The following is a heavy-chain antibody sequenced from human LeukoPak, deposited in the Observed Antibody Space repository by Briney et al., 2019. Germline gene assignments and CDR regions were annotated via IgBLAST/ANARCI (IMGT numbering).Heavy chain of an antibody. Sequence: PSETLSLTCTVSGGSISSSSYYWGWIRQPPGKGLEWIGSIYYSGSTYYNPSLKSRVTISVDTSKNQFSLKLGSVTAADTAVYYCATTPKYYDYVWGTIDYWGQGTLVTVSS. J-gene: IGHJ4*02. CDR1: GGSISSSSYY. D-gene: IGHD3-16*01. V-gene: IGHV4-39*01. CDR3: ATTPKYYDYVWGTIDY. CDR2: IYYSGST.